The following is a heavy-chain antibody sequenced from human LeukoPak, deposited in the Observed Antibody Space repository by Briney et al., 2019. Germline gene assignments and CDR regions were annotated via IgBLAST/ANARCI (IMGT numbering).Heavy chain of an antibody. V-gene: IGHV4-61*02. Sequence: PSETLSLTCTVSSESISSGSYYWTWIRQPDGKGVEWIGLIYASGSTNYNPSLKSRVTISVDTSKNHFSLNLSSVTAADTAVYYCARGHLRQYFGTDYYYYMDVWGQGTTVTISS. D-gene: IGHD3-9*01. CDR2: IYASGST. CDR1: SESISSGSYY. J-gene: IGHJ6*03. CDR3: ARGHLRQYFGTDYYYYMDV.